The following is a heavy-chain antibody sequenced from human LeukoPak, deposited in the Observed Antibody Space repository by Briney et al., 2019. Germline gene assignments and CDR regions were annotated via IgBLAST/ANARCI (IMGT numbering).Heavy chain of an antibody. CDR3: ARDLLTMVRGVISYYFDY. Sequence: SETLSLTCAVSGGSISSSNWWSWVRQPPGKGLEWIGEIYHSGSTNYNPSLKSRVTISVDKSKNQFSLKLSSVTAADTAVCYCARDLLTMVRGVISYYFDYWGQGTLVTVSS. V-gene: IGHV4-4*02. D-gene: IGHD3-10*01. J-gene: IGHJ4*02. CDR2: IYHSGST. CDR1: GGSISSSNW.